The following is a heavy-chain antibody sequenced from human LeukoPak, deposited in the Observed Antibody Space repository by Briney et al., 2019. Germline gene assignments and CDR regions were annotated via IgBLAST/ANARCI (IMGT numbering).Heavy chain of an antibody. D-gene: IGHD3-16*01. CDR2: IYSGGRT. CDR1: GFTVSSNY. CDR3: ARIMIGYFDY. J-gene: IGHJ4*02. Sequence: PGGSLRLSCAASGFTVSSNYVSWVRQARGKGLEWVSVIYSGGRTYYADSVKGRFTISRDNSKNTLYLQMNSLRAEDTAVYYCARIMIGYFDYWGQGTLVTVSS. V-gene: IGHV3-53*01.